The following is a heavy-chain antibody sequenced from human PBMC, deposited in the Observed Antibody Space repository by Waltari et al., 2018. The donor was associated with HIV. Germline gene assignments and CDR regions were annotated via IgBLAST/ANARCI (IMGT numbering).Heavy chain of an antibody. Sequence: VQLMEFGGGVVRPGKPRRLPWVTSGFPFGMNGLHWVRQAPGKGLEWVAVINYDGNNKFYAESVKGRFLISRDNSKNTLFLQMNSLRDEDTGLYYCARDKAPYSSSSAVDYWGQGTLVTVS. CDR3: ARDKAPYSSSSAVDY. CDR1: GFPFGMNG. D-gene: IGHD6-6*01. V-gene: IGHV3-33*01. CDR2: INYDGNNK. J-gene: IGHJ4*02.